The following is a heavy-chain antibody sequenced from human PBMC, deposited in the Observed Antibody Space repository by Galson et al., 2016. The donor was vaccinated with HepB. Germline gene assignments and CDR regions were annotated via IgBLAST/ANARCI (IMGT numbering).Heavy chain of an antibody. J-gene: IGHJ4*02. Sequence: SLRLSCAASGFSFNNYAMGWVRQTPGKGLEWVSDIRGSGGGATYADSVMGRFTISRDNSKNTLYLQMDSLRVEDTALYFCAKRAGGGTYYAIDYWGQGTLVTVSS. CDR1: GFSFNNYA. CDR3: AKRAGGGTYYAIDY. CDR2: IRGSGGGA. V-gene: IGHV3-23*01. D-gene: IGHD1-26*01.